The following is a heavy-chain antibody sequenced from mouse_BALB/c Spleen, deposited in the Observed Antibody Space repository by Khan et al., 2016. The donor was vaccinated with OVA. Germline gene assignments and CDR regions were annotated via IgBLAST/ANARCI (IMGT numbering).Heavy chain of an antibody. Sequence: QVQLQQSGPELVKPGASVRISCEASGSTFTNYYIHWVKQRPGQGLEWIGWIYPGNVNTIYNENFKGKATLTADKSSSTAYMLLSSLTSEDSAVYFCARGDYYGTYAMDYWGQGTSVIVSS. CDR2: IYPGNVNT. CDR3: ARGDYYGTYAMDY. J-gene: IGHJ4*01. CDR1: GSTFTNYY. V-gene: IGHV1S56*01. D-gene: IGHD1-1*01.